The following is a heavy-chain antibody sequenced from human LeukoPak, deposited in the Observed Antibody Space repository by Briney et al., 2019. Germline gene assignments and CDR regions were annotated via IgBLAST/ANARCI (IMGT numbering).Heavy chain of an antibody. Sequence: GGSLRLSCAASGFTFSSYWMSWVRQAPGKGLEWVANIKQDGSEKYYVDSVKGRFTISRDNAKNSLYLQMNSLRAEDTAVYYCARGLTVQNDAFDIWGQGTMVTVSS. CDR3: ARGLTVQNDAFDI. CDR1: GFTFSSYW. V-gene: IGHV3-7*03. D-gene: IGHD4-17*01. J-gene: IGHJ3*02. CDR2: IKQDGSEK.